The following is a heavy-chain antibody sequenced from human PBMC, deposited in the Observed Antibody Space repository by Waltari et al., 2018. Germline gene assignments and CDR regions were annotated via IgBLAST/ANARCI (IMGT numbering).Heavy chain of an antibody. D-gene: IGHD1-26*01. CDR1: GGSISSGSYY. Sequence: QVQLQESGPGLVKPSQTLSLNCTVSGGSISSGSYYWSWLRQPAGKGLERIGRIYTSGSTNYNPSLKSRVTISVDTSKNQFSLKLSSVTAADTAVYYCAIGIVGATFRDYWGQGTLVTVSS. V-gene: IGHV4-61*02. J-gene: IGHJ4*02. CDR2: IYTSGST. CDR3: AIGIVGATFRDY.